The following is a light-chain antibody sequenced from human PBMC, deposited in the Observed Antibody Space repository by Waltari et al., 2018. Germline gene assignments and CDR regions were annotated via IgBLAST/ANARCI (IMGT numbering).Light chain of an antibody. Sequence: DIVMTQSPDSLAVSLGERATIHCKSTQSILYSSNNKNYLAWYQQKPGQSPKLLFYWASTRESGFPDRFSGSGSGTDFTLTISSLQTEDVAVYYCQKYYSTPFTFGGGTKVEIK. J-gene: IGKJ4*01. CDR2: WAS. CDR1: QSILYSSNNKNY. CDR3: QKYYSTPFT. V-gene: IGKV4-1*01.